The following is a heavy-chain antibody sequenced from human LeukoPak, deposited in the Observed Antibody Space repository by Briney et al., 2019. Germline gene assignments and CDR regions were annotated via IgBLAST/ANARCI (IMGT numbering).Heavy chain of an antibody. D-gene: IGHD3-22*01. CDR2: IWYDGSNK. Sequence: PGGSLRLSCAASGFTFSSYGMHWVRQAPGKGLEWVAVIWYDGSNKYYADSVKGRFTISRDNSKNTLYLQMNSLRAEDTAVYYCARDTGYYDSSGYYYGSAFDIWGQGTMVTVSS. V-gene: IGHV3-33*01. CDR1: GFTFSSYG. J-gene: IGHJ3*02. CDR3: ARDTGYYDSSGYYYGSAFDI.